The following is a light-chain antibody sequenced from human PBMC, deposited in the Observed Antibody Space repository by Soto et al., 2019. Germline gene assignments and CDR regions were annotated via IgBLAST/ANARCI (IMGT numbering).Light chain of an antibody. CDR1: QSITSY. V-gene: IGKV1-39*01. Sequence: DIQMTQSPSSLSASVGDRATITWRASQSITSYLNWYQQKPGKAPNLLIYDSSSLQSGVPSRFGGSGSGTDFTLTISSLQPDDFASYYCLQTYDTPLTFGGGTKVDIK. CDR2: DSS. J-gene: IGKJ4*01. CDR3: LQTYDTPLT.